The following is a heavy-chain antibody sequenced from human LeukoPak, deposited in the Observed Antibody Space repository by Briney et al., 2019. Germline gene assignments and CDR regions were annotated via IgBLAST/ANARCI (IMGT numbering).Heavy chain of an antibody. CDR2: IRYDGSNK. CDR1: GFTFSSYG. D-gene: IGHD3-3*01. CDR3: AKVGTRITIFGVVYYFDY. Sequence: GGSLRLSCAASGFTFSSYGMHWVRQAPGKGLEWVAFIRYDGSNKYYADSVKGRFTISRDNSKNTLYLQMNSLRAEDTAVYYCAKVGTRITIFGVVYYFDYWGQGTLVTVSS. J-gene: IGHJ4*02. V-gene: IGHV3-30*02.